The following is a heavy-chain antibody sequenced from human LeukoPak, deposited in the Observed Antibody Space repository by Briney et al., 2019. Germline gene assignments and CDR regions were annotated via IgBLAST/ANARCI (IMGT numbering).Heavy chain of an antibody. J-gene: IGHJ5*02. CDR3: ATSDTVSTYNWFDP. CDR2: IRYSGST. CDR1: GGSISSNTYF. V-gene: IGHV4-39*01. D-gene: IGHD5/OR15-5a*01. Sequence: WETLSLTCDVSGGSISSNTYFWGWIRRPPGKGLEWIGSIRYSGSTYYNPSLKSRVTISVDTSKNQFSLNLSSLTAADTAVYYCATSDTVSTYNWFDPWGQGTLVTVS.